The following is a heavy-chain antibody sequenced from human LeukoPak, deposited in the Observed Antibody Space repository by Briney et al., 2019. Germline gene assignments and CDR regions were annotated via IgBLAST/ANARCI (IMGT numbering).Heavy chain of an antibody. CDR2: IKEDGSEQ. CDR1: AFTFSSYW. J-gene: IGHJ4*02. CDR3: VRDSYSRDLDY. V-gene: IGHV3-7*01. Sequence: GGSLRLSCAASAFTFSSYWMSWVRQAPGKGLEGVAHIKEDGSEQYYVDSLKGRFTISRDNAKNSLYLQMNSLRAEDTAVYYCVRDSYSRDLDYWGQGTLVTVSS. D-gene: IGHD3-22*01.